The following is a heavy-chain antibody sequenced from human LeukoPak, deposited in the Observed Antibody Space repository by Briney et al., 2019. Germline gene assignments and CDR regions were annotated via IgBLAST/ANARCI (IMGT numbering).Heavy chain of an antibody. V-gene: IGHV4-59*01. CDR2: IYYSGST. CDR1: GGSISSYY. CDR3: ARKLHSLLWFGELSQTDDAFDI. Sequence: PSETLSLTCTVSGGSISSYYWSWIRQPPGKGLEWIGYIYYSGSTNYNPSLKSRVTISVDTSKNQFSLKLSSVTAADTAVYYCARKLHSLLWFGELSQTDDAFDIWGQGTMVTVSS. J-gene: IGHJ3*02. D-gene: IGHD3-10*01.